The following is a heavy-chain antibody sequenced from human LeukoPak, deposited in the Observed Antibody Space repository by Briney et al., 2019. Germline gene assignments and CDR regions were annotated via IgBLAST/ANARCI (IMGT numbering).Heavy chain of an antibody. D-gene: IGHD5-24*01. J-gene: IGHJ4*02. CDR3: ARRQVEMATILGRRKYYFDY. Sequence: SQTLSLTCAISGDSVSSNSAAWNWIRQSPSRGLEWLGRTYYRSKWYNDYAVSVKSRITINPDTSKNQFSLQLNSVTPEDTAVYYCARRQVEMATILGRRKYYFDYWGQGTLVTVSS. CDR1: GDSVSSNSAA. CDR2: TYYRSKWYN. V-gene: IGHV6-1*01.